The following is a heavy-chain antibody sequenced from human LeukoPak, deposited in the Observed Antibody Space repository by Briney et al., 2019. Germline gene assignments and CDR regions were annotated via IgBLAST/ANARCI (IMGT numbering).Heavy chain of an antibody. V-gene: IGHV3-7*01. CDR3: AREGIAVAGPLDY. CDR2: ISPEGSDK. Sequence: GGSLRLSCAASGFSFSGYWMRWVRQAPGKGLEWVANISPEGSDKYYKDSVKGRFTVSRDNAKDSLYLQMNSLRAEDTAVYYCAREGIAVAGPLDYWGQGTLVTVSS. D-gene: IGHD6-19*01. J-gene: IGHJ4*02. CDR1: GFSFSGYW.